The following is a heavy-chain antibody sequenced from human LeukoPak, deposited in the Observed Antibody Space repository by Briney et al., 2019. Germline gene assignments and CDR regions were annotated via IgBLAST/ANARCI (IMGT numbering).Heavy chain of an antibody. Sequence: PSETLSLTCAVYGGSFSGYYWSRIRQPPGKGLEWIGEINHSGSTNYNTPLKSRVPTSVDTSKTQFSLKLTSVTAAAPAVYYFPRVCLEWLSSGYYYYYYMDVWGKGTTVTVSS. J-gene: IGHJ6*03. CDR2: INHSGST. V-gene: IGHV4-34*01. CDR1: GGSFSGYY. CDR3: PRVCLEWLSSGYYYYYYMDV. D-gene: IGHD3-3*01.